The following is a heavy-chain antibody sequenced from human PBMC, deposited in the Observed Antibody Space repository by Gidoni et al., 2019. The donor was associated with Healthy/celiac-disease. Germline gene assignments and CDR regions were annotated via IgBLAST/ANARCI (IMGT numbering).Heavy chain of an antibody. D-gene: IGHD6-19*01. Sequence: QEQLVQSGAEMEKTGASVMASGKADRDTFTGYYMHWVRPAPGQWLEWMGWITPYIGGTNYAQQFQGWVTMARVTSISTAYMELSRLRSDDTAVYYCARDGYSSGWYRYFDYWGQGTLVTVSS. CDR2: ITPYIGGT. CDR3: ARDGYSSGWYRYFDY. CDR1: RDTFTGYY. J-gene: IGHJ4*02. V-gene: IGHV1-2*04.